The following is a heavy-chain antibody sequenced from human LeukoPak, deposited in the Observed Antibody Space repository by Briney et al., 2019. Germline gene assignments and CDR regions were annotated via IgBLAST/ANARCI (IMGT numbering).Heavy chain of an antibody. Sequence: GGSLRLSCAASGFTFSSYAMSWVRQAPGKGLEWVSAISGSGVSTYYADSVKGRFTISRDNSKNTLHLQMNSLGPEDTAVYYCAKQAGPSYYYYMDVWGKGTTVTVSS. CDR2: ISGSGVST. CDR1: GFTFSSYA. J-gene: IGHJ6*03. CDR3: AKQAGPSYYYYMDV. V-gene: IGHV3-23*01.